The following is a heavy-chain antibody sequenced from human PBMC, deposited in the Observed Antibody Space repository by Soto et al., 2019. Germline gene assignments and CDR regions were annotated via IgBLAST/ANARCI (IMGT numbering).Heavy chain of an antibody. CDR1: GGTFSSYA. D-gene: IGHD6-6*01. CDR2: IIPIFGTA. CDR3: ARGAPIAARWANFDY. J-gene: IGHJ4*02. V-gene: IGHV1-69*13. Sequence: GASVKVPCKASGGTFSSYAISWVRQAPGQGLEWMGGIIPIFGTANYAQKFQGRVTITADESTSTAYMELSSLRSEDTAVYYCARGAPIAARWANFDYWGQGTLVTVSS.